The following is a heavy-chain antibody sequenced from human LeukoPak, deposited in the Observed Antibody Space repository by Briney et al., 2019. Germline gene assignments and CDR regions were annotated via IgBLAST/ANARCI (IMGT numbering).Heavy chain of an antibody. Sequence: SETLSLTCAVYGGSFSGYYWSWIRQPPGKGLEWIGEISHSGSTNYNPSLKSRVTISVDTSKNQLSLKLSSVTAADTAVYYCARRVPGSYYSYWGQGTLVTVSS. J-gene: IGHJ4*02. CDR2: ISHSGST. V-gene: IGHV4-34*01. D-gene: IGHD1-26*01. CDR1: GGSFSGYY. CDR3: ARRVPGSYYSY.